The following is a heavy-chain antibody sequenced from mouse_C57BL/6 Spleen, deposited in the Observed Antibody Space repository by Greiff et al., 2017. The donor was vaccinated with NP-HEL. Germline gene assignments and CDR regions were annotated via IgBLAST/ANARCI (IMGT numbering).Heavy chain of an antibody. CDR3: ARDWGVPLAY. J-gene: IGHJ3*01. D-gene: IGHD2-14*01. CDR1: GYTFTSYW. CDR2: IDPSDSYT. V-gene: IGHV1-69*01. Sequence: VQLQQPGAELVMPGASVKLSCKASGYTFTSYWMHWVKQRPGQGLEWIGEIDPSDSYTNYNQKFKGKSTLTVDKSSSTAYMQLSSLTSEDSAVYYCARDWGVPLAYWGQGTLVTVSA.